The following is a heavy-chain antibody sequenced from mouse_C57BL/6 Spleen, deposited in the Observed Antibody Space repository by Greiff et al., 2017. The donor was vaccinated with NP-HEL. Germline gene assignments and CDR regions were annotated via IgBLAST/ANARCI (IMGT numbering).Heavy chain of an antibody. V-gene: IGHV1-26*01. CDR3: ARRGLREAMDY. J-gene: IGHJ4*01. CDR1: GYTFTDYY. Sequence: EVQLQQSGPELVKPGASVKISCKASGYTFTDYYMNWVKQSHGKSLEWIGDINPNNGGTSYNQKFKGKATLTVDKSSSTAYMELRSLTSEDSAVYYCARRGLREAMDYWGQGTSVTVSS. D-gene: IGHD1-1*01. CDR2: INPNNGGT.